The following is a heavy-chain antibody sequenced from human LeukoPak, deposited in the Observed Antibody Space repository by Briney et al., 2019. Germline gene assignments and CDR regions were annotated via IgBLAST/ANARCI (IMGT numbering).Heavy chain of an antibody. CDR1: GFTFSNAW. Sequence: GGSLRLSCAASGFTFSNAWMSWVRQAPGKGLEWVSVIYSGGSTYYADSVKGRFTISRDNSKNTLYLQMNSLRAEDTAVYYCARTLTVTNYYYYYMDVWGKGTTVTISS. J-gene: IGHJ6*03. D-gene: IGHD4-17*01. CDR3: ARTLTVTNYYYYYMDV. V-gene: IGHV3-53*01. CDR2: IYSGGST.